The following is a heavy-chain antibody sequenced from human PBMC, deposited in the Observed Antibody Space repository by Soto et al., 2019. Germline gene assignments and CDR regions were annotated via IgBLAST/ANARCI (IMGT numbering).Heavy chain of an antibody. D-gene: IGHD2-2*01. Sequence: HVQLVQSGAEVKKPGASVNVSCKASGYTFTSFGISWVRQVPGQGLEWMGWISTYNGDTNYAQHLQGRVTITTDRSTSTAYMELRSLRSNDTAEYYCARGYCRFTSCPFDFWGQGALVTVSS. V-gene: IGHV1-18*01. J-gene: IGHJ4*02. CDR2: ISTYNGDT. CDR3: ARGYCRFTSCPFDF. CDR1: GYTFTSFG.